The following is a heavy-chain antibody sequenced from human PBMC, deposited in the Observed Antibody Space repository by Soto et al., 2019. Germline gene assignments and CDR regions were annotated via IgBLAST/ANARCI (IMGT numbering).Heavy chain of an antibody. CDR1: GFTFSSYA. Sequence: GGSLRLSCAASGFTFSSYAMHWVRQAPGKGLEYVSAISSNGGSTYYANSVKGRFTISRDNSKNTLYLQMGSLRAEDMAVYYCATSLTVTTSHYYYYYMDVWGKGTTVTVSS. V-gene: IGHV3-64*01. D-gene: IGHD4-17*01. J-gene: IGHJ6*03. CDR2: ISSNGGST. CDR3: ATSLTVTTSHYYYYYMDV.